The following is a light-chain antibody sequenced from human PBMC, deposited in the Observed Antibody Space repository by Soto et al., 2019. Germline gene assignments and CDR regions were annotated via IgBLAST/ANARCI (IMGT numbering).Light chain of an antibody. CDR3: GTWDSSLSARYV. J-gene: IGLJ1*01. Sequence: QSVLKQPPSVSAAPGQKVTISCSGSSSNIGNNYVSWYQQLPGTAPKLLIYDNNKRPSGIPDRFSGSKSGTSATLGITGLQTGDEADYYCGTWDSSLSARYVFGTGTKLTVL. V-gene: IGLV1-51*01. CDR1: SSNIGNNY. CDR2: DNN.